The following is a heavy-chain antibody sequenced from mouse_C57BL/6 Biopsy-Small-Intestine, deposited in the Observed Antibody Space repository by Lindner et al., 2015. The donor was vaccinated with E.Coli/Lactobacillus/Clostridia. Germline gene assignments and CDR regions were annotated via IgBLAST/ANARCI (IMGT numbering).Heavy chain of an antibody. CDR1: GFNIKDYY. Sequence: VQLQESGAELVKPGASVKLSCTASGFNIKDYYMHWVKQRTEQGLEWIGRIDPEDGETEYAPKFQGKATITADTSYNTAYLQLSSLTSEDTAVYYCARDYYSNYWYFDVWATGTTVTVSS. D-gene: IGHD2-5*01. V-gene: IGHV14-2*01. CDR3: ARDYYSNYWYFDV. CDR2: IDPEDGET. J-gene: IGHJ1*03.